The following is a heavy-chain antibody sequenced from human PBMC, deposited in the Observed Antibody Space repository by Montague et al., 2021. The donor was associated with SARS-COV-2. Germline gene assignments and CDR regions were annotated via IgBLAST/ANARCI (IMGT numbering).Heavy chain of an antibody. J-gene: IGHJ4*02. D-gene: IGHD4-11*01. Sequence: SETLSLTCTFSGGSISAIVNFWGWLRQPPGKGLEWIGSISYTGSTYHNPSLKSRVTMSVDTSKNQFSLKLNSVTAADTAAYYCARSGDPGTTVTYLYWGQGTLVTVSS. CDR3: ARSGDPGTTVTYLY. V-gene: IGHV4-39*07. CDR1: GGSISAIVNF. CDR2: ISYTGST.